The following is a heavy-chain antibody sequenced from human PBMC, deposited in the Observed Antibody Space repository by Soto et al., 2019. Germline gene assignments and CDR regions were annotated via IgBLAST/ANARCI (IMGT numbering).Heavy chain of an antibody. CDR3: ARVPGHKNSRGDY. V-gene: IGHV1-2*02. D-gene: IGHD3-10*01. CDR1: GYTFTHYY. Sequence: QVQLVQSGAEVKKPGASVSVSCRASGYTFTHYYIHWVRRAPGQGLEWMGFINPKSGDTNYAQKFRGRVTMTRDTSTNTVNMELSSLTSDDPAVYYCARVPGHKNSRGDYWGQGTSITVSS. CDR2: INPKSGDT. J-gene: IGHJ4*02.